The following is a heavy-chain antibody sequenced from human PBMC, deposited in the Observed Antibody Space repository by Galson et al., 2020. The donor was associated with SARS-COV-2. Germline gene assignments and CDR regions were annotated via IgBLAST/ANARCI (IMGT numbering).Heavy chain of an antibody. Sequence: GGSLRLSCAASGFTFSSYAMHWVRQAPGKGLEWVAVISYDGSNKYYADSVRGRFTISRDNSKNTLYLQMNSLRAEDTAVYYCARAGSGSYYTHCDYWGQGTLVTVSS. CDR2: ISYDGSNK. J-gene: IGHJ4*02. D-gene: IGHD3-10*01. CDR1: GFTFSSYA. V-gene: IGHV3-30-3*01. CDR3: ARAGSGSYYTHCDY.